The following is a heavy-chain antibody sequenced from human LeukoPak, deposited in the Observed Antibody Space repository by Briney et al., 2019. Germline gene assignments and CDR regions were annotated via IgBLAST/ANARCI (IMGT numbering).Heavy chain of an antibody. CDR3: ARDTNPYGDYGEGSYYFDY. CDR1: GGTFSSYA. V-gene: IGHV1-69*13. Sequence: ASVKVSCKASGGTFSSYAISWVRQAPGQGVEWMGGIIPIFGTANYAQKFQGRVTITADESTSTAYMELSSLRSEDTAVYYCARDTNPYGDYGEGSYYFDYWGQGTLVTVSS. J-gene: IGHJ4*02. CDR2: IIPIFGTA. D-gene: IGHD4-17*01.